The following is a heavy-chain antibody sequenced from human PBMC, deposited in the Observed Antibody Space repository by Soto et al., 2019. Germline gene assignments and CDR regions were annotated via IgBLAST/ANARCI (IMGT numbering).Heavy chain of an antibody. CDR1: GGSISSYY. Sequence: TSETLSLTWSVAGGSISSYYWSWILQTKGKGLEWIGYIYYSGSTNYNPSLKSRVTISVDTSKNQFSLKLSSVTAADTAVYYCARFNWYFDLWGRGTLVTVSS. CDR3: ARFNWYFDL. CDR2: IYYSGST. J-gene: IGHJ2*01. V-gene: IGHV4-59*08.